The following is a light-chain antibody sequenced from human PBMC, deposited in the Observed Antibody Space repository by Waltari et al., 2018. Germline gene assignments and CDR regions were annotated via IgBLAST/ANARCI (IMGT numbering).Light chain of an antibody. CDR3: QQRSNWTPIFT. V-gene: IGKV3-11*01. CDR2: DES. CDR1: QSVSSY. Sequence: IVLTQSPATRSLSPGERATLSCRASQSVSSYLAWYQQKPGQAPRLLIFDESKRATGIPARFSGSGSGTDLTLTISSLEPEDFAVYYCQQRSNWTPIFTFGPGTKVDIK. J-gene: IGKJ3*01.